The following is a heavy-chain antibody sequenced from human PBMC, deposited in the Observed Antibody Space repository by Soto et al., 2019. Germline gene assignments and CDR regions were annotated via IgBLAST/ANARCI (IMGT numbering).Heavy chain of an antibody. Sequence: QITLKESGPTLVKPTQTLTLTCTFSGFSLNTRGVGVGWIRQPPGKALEWLALIYWDDDKRYSPSLKSRLTIMKDTSRDQVVLIMTNVDPADTVTYYCVRDSSGWHGFDHWGQGTLVTVSS. D-gene: IGHD6-19*01. CDR3: VRDSSGWHGFDH. J-gene: IGHJ4*02. CDR2: IYWDDDK. V-gene: IGHV2-5*02. CDR1: GFSLNTRGVG.